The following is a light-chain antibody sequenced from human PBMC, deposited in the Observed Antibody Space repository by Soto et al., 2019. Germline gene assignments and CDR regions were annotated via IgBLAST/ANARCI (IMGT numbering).Light chain of an antibody. CDR1: QSVSSN. CDR2: GAS. Sequence: EIVLTQSPATLSVSPGERATLSCRASQSVSSNLAWYQQEPGQAPRLLIYGASTRAAGIPARFSGSGSGTEFTLTISSLQSEDFAVYYCQQYNNWRTFGQGTKVDI. V-gene: IGKV3-15*01. CDR3: QQYNNWRT. J-gene: IGKJ1*01.